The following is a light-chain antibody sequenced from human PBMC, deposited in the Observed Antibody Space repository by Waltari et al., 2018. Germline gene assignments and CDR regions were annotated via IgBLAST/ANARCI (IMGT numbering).Light chain of an antibody. J-gene: IGLJ2*01. Sequence: QAVVTQEPSLTVSPGGTVTITCGSSTGAVTTGHYPYWFQQKSGRAPRTLISDTSNKHSLTPARFSGSLLGGKAALTLSGAQPEDEAEYYCLLSYSGARVFGGGTKLTVL. CDR3: LLSYSGARV. CDR1: TGAVTTGHY. CDR2: DTS. V-gene: IGLV7-46*01.